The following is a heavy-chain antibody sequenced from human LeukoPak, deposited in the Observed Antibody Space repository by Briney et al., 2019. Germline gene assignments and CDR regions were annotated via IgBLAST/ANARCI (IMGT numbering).Heavy chain of an antibody. V-gene: IGHV3-30*18. D-gene: IGHD3-10*01. Sequence: PGRSLRLSCAASGFTFSSYGMHWVRQAPGKGLEWVAVISYDGSNKYYADSVKGRFTISRDNSKNTLYLQMNSLRAEDTAVNYCAKDGGDGSGSYPDYWGQGTLVTVSS. J-gene: IGHJ4*02. CDR3: AKDGGDGSGSYPDY. CDR2: ISYDGSNK. CDR1: GFTFSSYG.